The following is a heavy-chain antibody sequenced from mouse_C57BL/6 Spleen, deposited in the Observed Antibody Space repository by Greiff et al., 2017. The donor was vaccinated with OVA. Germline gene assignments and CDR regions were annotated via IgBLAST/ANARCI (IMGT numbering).Heavy chain of an antibody. J-gene: IGHJ2*01. Sequence: LVESGAELVRPGTSVKVSCKASGYAFTNYLIEWVKQRPGQGLEWIGVINPGSGGTNYNEKFKGKATLTADKSSSTAYMQLSSLTSEDSAVYFCARSLYYDYDGGDYFDYWGQGTTLTVSS. CDR2: INPGSGGT. CDR3: ARSLYYDYDGGDYFDY. D-gene: IGHD2-4*01. CDR1: GYAFTNYL. V-gene: IGHV1-54*01.